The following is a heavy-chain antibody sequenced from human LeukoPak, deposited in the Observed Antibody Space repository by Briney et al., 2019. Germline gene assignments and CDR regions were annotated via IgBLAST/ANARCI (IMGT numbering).Heavy chain of an antibody. J-gene: IGHJ5*02. D-gene: IGHD6-13*01. CDR3: AREGAYSSSRSRYWFDP. V-gene: IGHV4-59*01. CDR1: GQFFSFYY. Sequence: SDPETLICTLWGQFFSFYYWIWLRQRTGKALEGSEDNDNSRRPNYNRSLKSRVTISVDTSKNQFSLKLSSVTAAETAVYYCAREGAYSSSRSRYWFDPWGQGTLVTVSS. CDR2: NDNSRRP.